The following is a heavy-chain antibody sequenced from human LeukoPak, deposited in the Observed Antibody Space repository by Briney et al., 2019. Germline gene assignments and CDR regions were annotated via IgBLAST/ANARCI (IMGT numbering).Heavy chain of an antibody. J-gene: IGHJ4*02. CDR1: GFIFSAYA. V-gene: IGHV3-23*01. Sequence: PGGSLRLSCAASGFIFSAYAMSWVRQAPGQGLEWISVIGTGGETHYADSVRGRFTISRSNFKNTLYLQMNSLRVEDTAVYYCAKRVTVTTKYFDSWGQGTLVTVSS. D-gene: IGHD4-17*01. CDR3: AKRVTVTTKYFDS. CDR2: IGTGGET.